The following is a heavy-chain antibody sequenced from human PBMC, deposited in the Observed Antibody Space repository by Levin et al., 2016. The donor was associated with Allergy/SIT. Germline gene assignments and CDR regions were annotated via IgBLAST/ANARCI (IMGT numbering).Heavy chain of an antibody. CDR2: IDPTDSYT. CDR3: ARRADYDILTGYFRPATAGY. Sequence: VRQMPGKGLEWMGKIDPTDSYTYYSPSFEGHVTISVDKSISTAYLQWSSLKASDSAMYYCARRADYDILTGYFRPATAGYWGQGTLVTVSS. J-gene: IGHJ4*02. V-gene: IGHV5-10-1*01. D-gene: IGHD3-9*01.